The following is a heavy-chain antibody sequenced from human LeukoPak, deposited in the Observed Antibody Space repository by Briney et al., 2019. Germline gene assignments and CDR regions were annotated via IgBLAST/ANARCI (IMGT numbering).Heavy chain of an antibody. CDR2: IYYSGST. Sequence: PSETLSLTCTVSGGSISNFYWTWIRQPPGKGLEWIGYIYYSGSTNYNPSLKSRVTISVDTSKNQFSLKLSSVTAADTAVYYCASPYHDFWRDWGQGTLVTVSS. D-gene: IGHD3-3*01. CDR1: GGSISNFY. CDR3: ASPYHDFWRD. J-gene: IGHJ4*02. V-gene: IGHV4-59*01.